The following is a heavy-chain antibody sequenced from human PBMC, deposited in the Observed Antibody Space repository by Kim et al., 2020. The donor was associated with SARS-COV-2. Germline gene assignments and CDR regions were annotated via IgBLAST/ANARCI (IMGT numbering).Heavy chain of an antibody. V-gene: IGHV4-59*13. Sequence: SETLSLTCTVSGGSISSYYWSWIRQPPGKGLEWIGYIYYSGSTNYNPSLKSRVTISVDTSKNQFSLKLSSVTAADTAVYYCARDYSSSSRGYYYGMDVWGQGTTVTVSS. CDR1: GGSISSYY. CDR2: IYYSGST. CDR3: ARDYSSSSRGYYYGMDV. J-gene: IGHJ6*02. D-gene: IGHD6-6*01.